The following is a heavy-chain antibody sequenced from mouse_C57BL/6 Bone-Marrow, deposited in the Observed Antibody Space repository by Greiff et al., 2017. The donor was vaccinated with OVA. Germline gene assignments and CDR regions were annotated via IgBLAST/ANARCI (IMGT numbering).Heavy chain of an antibody. V-gene: IGHV2-2*01. CDR2: IWSGGST. J-gene: IGHJ1*03. D-gene: IGHD1-1*01. CDR1: GFSLTSYG. Sequence: QVQLQQSGPGLVQPSQRLSITCTVSGFSLTSYGVHWVRQSPGKGLEWLGVIWSGGSTDYNAAFISRLSISKDNSKSQVFFKMNSLQADDTAIYYCARNYYYGSSYVELWYFDVWGTGTTVTVSS. CDR3: ARNYYYGSSYVELWYFDV.